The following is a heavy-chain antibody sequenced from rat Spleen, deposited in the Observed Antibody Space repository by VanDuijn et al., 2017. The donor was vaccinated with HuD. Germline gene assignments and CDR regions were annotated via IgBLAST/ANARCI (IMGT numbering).Heavy chain of an antibody. D-gene: IGHD1-6*01. V-gene: IGHV5-25*01. CDR3: TRVETGTDYYNFDY. CDR2: ITNTGGST. CDR1: GFILDYHY. Sequence: EVQLVESGGGLVQPGRSMKLSCTASGFILDYHYMAWVRQAPAKGLEWVASITNTGGSTYYPDFVKGRFTISRDNAKSTLYLQMNSLRSEDTATYYCTRVETGTDYYNFDYWGQGVMVTVSS. J-gene: IGHJ2*01.